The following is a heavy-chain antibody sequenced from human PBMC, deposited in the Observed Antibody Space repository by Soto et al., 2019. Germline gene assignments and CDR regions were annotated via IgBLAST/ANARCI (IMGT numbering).Heavy chain of an antibody. CDR2: ISADNGNT. Sequence: QVQLVQSGGEVKKPGASVKVSCKASGYTFTNYGITWVRQAPGQGLEWMGWISADNGNTNYARKLQGRVTMTTDTPTSSANGGRRSLSSDDRAVYYCARGGVLPDYWGKGTLVTFSS. CDR1: GYTFTNYG. J-gene: IGHJ4*02. CDR3: ARGGVLPDY. D-gene: IGHD3-16*01. V-gene: IGHV1-18*01.